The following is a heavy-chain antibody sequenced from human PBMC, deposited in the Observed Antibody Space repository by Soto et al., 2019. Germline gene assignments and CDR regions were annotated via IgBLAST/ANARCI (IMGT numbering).Heavy chain of an antibody. CDR1: GFTFSSYS. V-gene: IGHV3-21*01. CDR3: AXDRVGGSYYYYYYGMDV. J-gene: IGHJ6*02. Sequence: GGSLRLSCAASGFTFSSYSMNWVRQAPGKGLEWVSSISSSSSYIYYADSVKGRFTISRDNAKNSLYLQMNSLRAEDTAVYYCAXDRVGGSYYYYYYGMDVWGQGTTVTVSS. CDR2: ISSSSSYI. D-gene: IGHD3-10*01.